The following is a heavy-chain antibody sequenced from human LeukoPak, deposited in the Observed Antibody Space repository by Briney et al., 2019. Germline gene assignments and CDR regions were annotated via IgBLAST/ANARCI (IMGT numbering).Heavy chain of an antibody. D-gene: IGHD4-23*01. CDR1: GFTFTSSA. Sequence: GASVKVSCKASGFTFTSSAMQWVRQARGQRLEWIGWIVVGSGNTNYAQKFQERVTITRDMSTSTAYMELSSLRSEDTAVYYCAAAGAGVTASDAFDIWGQGTMVTVSS. V-gene: IGHV1-58*02. CDR2: IVVGSGNT. CDR3: AAAGAGVTASDAFDI. J-gene: IGHJ3*02.